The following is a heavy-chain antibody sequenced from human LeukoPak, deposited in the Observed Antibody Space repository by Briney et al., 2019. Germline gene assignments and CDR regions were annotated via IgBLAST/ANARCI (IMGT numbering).Heavy chain of an antibody. D-gene: IGHD3-22*01. V-gene: IGHV3-30*02. CDR2: IRYDGSNK. J-gene: IGHJ4*02. CDR1: GFTFSSYG. Sequence: GGSLRLSCAASGFTFSSYGMHWVRQAPGKGLEWVAFIRYDGSNKYYADSVKGRFTISRDNSKNTLYLQMNSLRAEDTAVYYCAKEGSSGYYYVPIDYWGQGTLVTVSS. CDR3: AKEGSSGYYYVPIDY.